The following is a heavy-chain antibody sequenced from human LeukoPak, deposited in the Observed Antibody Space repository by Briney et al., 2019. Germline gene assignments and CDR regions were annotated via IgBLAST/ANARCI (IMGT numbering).Heavy chain of an antibody. D-gene: IGHD5-24*01. CDR1: GGSINNGGYY. CDR2: IYYSGSS. Sequence: SETLSLTCTVSGGSINNGGYYWRWLRQHPGKGLEWIGYIYYSGSSYYNPSLRSRVTISVDTSKNHLSLKLSSVTAADTAVYYCARNRDGYNSFDYWGQGTLVTVSS. CDR3: ARNRDGYNSFDY. J-gene: IGHJ4*02. V-gene: IGHV4-31*03.